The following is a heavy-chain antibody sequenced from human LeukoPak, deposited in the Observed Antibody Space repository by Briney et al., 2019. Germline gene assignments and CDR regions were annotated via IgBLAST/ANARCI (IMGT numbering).Heavy chain of an antibody. D-gene: IGHD3-10*01. Sequence: ASVKVSCKASGYTFTSYYMHWVRQAPGQGLEWMGWINPNSGGTNYAQKFQGRVTMTRDTSISTAYMELSRLRSDDTAVYYCARTRVLGLLLWFELDYWGQGTLVTVSS. CDR3: ARTRVLGLLLWFELDY. J-gene: IGHJ4*02. V-gene: IGHV1-2*02. CDR1: GYTFTSYY. CDR2: INPNSGGT.